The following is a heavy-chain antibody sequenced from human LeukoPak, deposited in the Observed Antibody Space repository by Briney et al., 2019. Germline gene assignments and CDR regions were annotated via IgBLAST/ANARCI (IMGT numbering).Heavy chain of an antibody. J-gene: IGHJ4*02. CDR3: ATTTIRLGY. CDR1: GASISSRDYY. D-gene: IGHD1-26*01. Sequence: SETLSLTCLVSGASISSRDYYWGWIRQSPGKGLEWIWTIYESASTDYNPSLKSRFTISGDTSKNHFSLKLTSVTAADTAVYYCATTTIRLGYWGQGTLVTVSS. V-gene: IGHV4-39*07. CDR2: IYESAST.